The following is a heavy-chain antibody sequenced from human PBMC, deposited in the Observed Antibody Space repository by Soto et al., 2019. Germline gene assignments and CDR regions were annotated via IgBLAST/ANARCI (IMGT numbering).Heavy chain of an antibody. Sequence: EVQLLESGGGLVQPGGSLTLSCAASGFTFSSYAMTWVRQSPGKGLEWVSGISGGGGVSTYYADSVKGRFTISRDNSMSTLYLQMNRLRAEDTAVYYCAKDAISMVRGVNNWLEPWGPGTLVTVSS. CDR2: ISGGGGVST. CDR3: AKDAISMVRGVNNWLEP. V-gene: IGHV3-23*01. CDR1: GFTFSSYA. D-gene: IGHD3-10*01. J-gene: IGHJ5*02.